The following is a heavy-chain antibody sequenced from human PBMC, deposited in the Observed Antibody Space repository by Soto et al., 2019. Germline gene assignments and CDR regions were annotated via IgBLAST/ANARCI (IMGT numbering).Heavy chain of an antibody. V-gene: IGHV3-48*03. CDR3: ARSEKYYDILTGYPRLGMDV. CDR2: INTAGSTK. D-gene: IGHD3-9*01. CDR1: GFTFSNFE. Sequence: PGGSLRLSCAASGFTFSNFEMHWVRQAPGKGLEWVSYINTAGSTKYYAESVKGRFTISRDNARNSLFLQMNSLRAGDTAVYYCARSEKYYDILTGYPRLGMDVWGQGTTVTVSS. J-gene: IGHJ6*02.